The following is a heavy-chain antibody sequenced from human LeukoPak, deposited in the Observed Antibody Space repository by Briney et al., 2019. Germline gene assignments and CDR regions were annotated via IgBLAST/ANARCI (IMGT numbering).Heavy chain of an antibody. V-gene: IGHV3-23*01. D-gene: IGHD1-26*01. J-gene: IGHJ4*02. Sequence: GGSLRLSCAASGLTFSSYAMSWVRQAPGKGLEWVSAISGSGGSTYYADSVKGRFTISRDNSKNTLYLQMNSLRAEDTAVYYCAKDGEEWELREFDYWGQGTLVTVSS. CDR3: AKDGEEWELREFDY. CDR2: ISGSGGST. CDR1: GLTFSSYA.